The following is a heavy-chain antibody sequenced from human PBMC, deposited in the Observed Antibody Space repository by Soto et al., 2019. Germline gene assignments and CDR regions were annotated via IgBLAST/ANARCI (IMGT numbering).Heavy chain of an antibody. Sequence: GGSLRLSCATSGFTFSTYAMNWVRQAPGKGLEWVSLISASGRSTYYRGSVKGRFTISRDNSKNTLYLQMNSLRTEDTAVFYCASADSGSYYAYYYYAAMDVWGQGTTVTVSS. CDR3: ASADSGSYYAYYYYAAMDV. J-gene: IGHJ6*02. V-gene: IGHV3-23*01. D-gene: IGHD1-26*01. CDR2: ISASGRST. CDR1: GFTFSTYA.